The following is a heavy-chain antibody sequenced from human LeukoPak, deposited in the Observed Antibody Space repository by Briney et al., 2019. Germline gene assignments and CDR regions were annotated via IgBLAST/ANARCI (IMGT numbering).Heavy chain of an antibody. V-gene: IGHV3-48*02. CDR2: ITGTSSTI. CDR3: ARVLTDSRGWYHFDY. D-gene: IGHD6-19*01. J-gene: IGHJ4*02. Sequence: PGGSLRLSCAASGFTFSTYTMNWVRQAPGKGLEWGSYITGTSSTIYYADSVKGRFTVSRDNARSSLYLQMNSLRDEDTAVYYCARVLTDSRGWYHFDYWGQGTLVTVSS. CDR1: GFTFSTYT.